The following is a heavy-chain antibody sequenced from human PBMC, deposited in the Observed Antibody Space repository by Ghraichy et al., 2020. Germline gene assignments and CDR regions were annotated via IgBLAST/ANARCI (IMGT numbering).Heavy chain of an antibody. CDR3: ARHGIVASGTDNYFDP. D-gene: IGHD1-1*01. Sequence: SETLSLTCTVSGGSINYYYWSWIRQSPGQGLEWIGYINTRGITNYSPSLKSRATLSVDTSKNQFSLKLTFVTAADTAVYYCARHGIVASGTDNYFDPWGQGTLVIVSS. V-gene: IGHV4-4*09. CDR2: INTRGIT. J-gene: IGHJ5*02. CDR1: GGSINYYY.